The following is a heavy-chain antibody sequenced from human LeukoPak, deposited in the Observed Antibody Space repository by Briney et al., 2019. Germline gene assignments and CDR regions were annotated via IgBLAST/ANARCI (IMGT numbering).Heavy chain of an antibody. CDR1: GDSVSSNSAA. Sequence: SQTLSLTCAISGDSVSSNSAAWNWIRQSPSRGLEWLGRTYYRSKWYNDYAVSVKSRITINPDTSKNQFSLQLNSVTPEDTAVYYCARDNTYSSGRPDAFDIWGQGTMVTVSS. CDR3: ARDNTYSSGRPDAFDI. J-gene: IGHJ3*02. CDR2: TYYRSKWYN. D-gene: IGHD6-19*01. V-gene: IGHV6-1*01.